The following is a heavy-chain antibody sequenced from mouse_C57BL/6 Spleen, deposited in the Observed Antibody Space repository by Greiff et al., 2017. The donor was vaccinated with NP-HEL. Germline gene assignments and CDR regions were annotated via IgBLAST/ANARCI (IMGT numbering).Heavy chain of an antibody. Sequence: EVQLVESGGGLVQPKGSLKLSCAASGFTFNTYAMHWVRQAPGKGLEWVARIRSKSSNYATYYADSVKDRFTISRDDSQSMLYLQMNNLKTEDTVMYYCVVWEVAPLYYAMDYWGQGTSVTVSS. D-gene: IGHD1-1*01. V-gene: IGHV10-3*01. J-gene: IGHJ4*01. CDR3: VVWEVAPLYYAMDY. CDR1: GFTFNTYA. CDR2: IRSKSSNYAT.